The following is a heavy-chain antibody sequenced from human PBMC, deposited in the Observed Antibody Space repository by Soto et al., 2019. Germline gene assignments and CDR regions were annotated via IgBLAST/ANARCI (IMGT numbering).Heavy chain of an antibody. CDR1: GDSVSSNSAA. CDR2: TYYRSKWYN. Sequence: SQTLSLTCAISGDSVSSNSAAWNWIRQSPSRGLEWLGRTYYRSKWYNDYAVSVKSRITINPDTSKNQFSLQLNSVTPEDTAVYYCARDRIVVVPAAILYYYYYDMDVLDQGTTVTVSS. J-gene: IGHJ6*02. V-gene: IGHV6-1*01. CDR3: ARDRIVVVPAAILYYYYYDMDV. D-gene: IGHD2-2*01.